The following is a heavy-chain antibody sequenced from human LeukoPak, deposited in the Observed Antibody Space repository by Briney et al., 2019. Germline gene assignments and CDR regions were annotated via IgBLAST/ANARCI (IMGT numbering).Heavy chain of an antibody. J-gene: IGHJ6*02. D-gene: IGHD2-8*01. V-gene: IGHV3-30-3*01. CDR3: ARALLTSYYYGMDV. Sequence: GRSLRLSCAASGFTFSSYAMHWVRQAPGKGLEGVAVISYDGSNKYYADSVKGRFTISRDNSKNTLYLQMNSLRAEDTAVYYCARALLTSYYYGMDVWGQGTTVTVSS. CDR1: GFTFSSYA. CDR2: ISYDGSNK.